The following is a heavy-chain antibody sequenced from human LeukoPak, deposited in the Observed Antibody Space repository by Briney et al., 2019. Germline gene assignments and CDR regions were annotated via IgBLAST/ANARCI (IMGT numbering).Heavy chain of an antibody. CDR3: AKAFYDILTGYLEGDAFDI. CDR2: IRYDGSNK. V-gene: IGHV3-30*02. D-gene: IGHD3-9*01. Sequence: GGSLRLSCAASGFTFSSYGMHWVRQAPGKGLEWVAFIRYDGSNKYYADSAKGRFTISRDNSKNTLYLQMNSLRAEDTAVYYCAKAFYDILTGYLEGDAFDIWGQGTMVTVSS. J-gene: IGHJ3*02. CDR1: GFTFSSYG.